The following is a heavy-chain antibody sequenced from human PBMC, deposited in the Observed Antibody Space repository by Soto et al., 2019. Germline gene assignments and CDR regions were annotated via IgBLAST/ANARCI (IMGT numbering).Heavy chain of an antibody. J-gene: IGHJ4*02. CDR2: INHSGST. CDR3: ARGLITKIAAGEGGGY. CDR1: GGSFSGYY. D-gene: IGHD6-13*01. Sequence: QVQLQQWGAGLLKPSETLSLTCAVYGGSFSGYYWSWIRQPPGKGLEWIGEINHSGSTNYNPSLKGRVTISVDTSKNQFALKLSAVTAADTAVYYCARGLITKIAAGEGGGYWGQGTLVTVSS. V-gene: IGHV4-34*01.